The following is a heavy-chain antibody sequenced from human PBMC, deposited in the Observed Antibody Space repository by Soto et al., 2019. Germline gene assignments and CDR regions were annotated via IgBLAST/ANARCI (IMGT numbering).Heavy chain of an antibody. CDR1: GYTFTSYG. J-gene: IGHJ6*02. D-gene: IGHD6-13*01. CDR3: ASDPRQVGIAAAPPGEYYYGMDV. V-gene: IGHV1-18*01. CDR2: ISAYNGNT. Sequence: QVQLVQSGAEVKKPGASVKVSCKASGYTFTSYGISWVRQAPGQGLEWMGWISAYNGNTNYAQKLQGRVTMTTDTSTSIAYMELRSLRSDDTAVYYCASDPRQVGIAAAPPGEYYYGMDVWGQGTTVTVSS.